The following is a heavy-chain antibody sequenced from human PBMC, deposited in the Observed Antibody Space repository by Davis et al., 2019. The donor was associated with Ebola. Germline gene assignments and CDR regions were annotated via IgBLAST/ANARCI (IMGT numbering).Heavy chain of an antibody. J-gene: IGHJ6*02. V-gene: IGHV1-24*01. CDR1: GFTLTESS. CDR3: ATDGGGVVVPAVTFDFYYGMDV. Sequence: ASVKVSCKVSGFTLTESSMHWVRQAPGKGLEWMGGFDPQDGETIYAQRFQGRVTMTEDTSTDTVYLELSNLRSEDTAVYYCATDGGGVVVPAVTFDFYYGMDVWGQGTTVTVSS. CDR2: FDPQDGET. D-gene: IGHD2-2*01.